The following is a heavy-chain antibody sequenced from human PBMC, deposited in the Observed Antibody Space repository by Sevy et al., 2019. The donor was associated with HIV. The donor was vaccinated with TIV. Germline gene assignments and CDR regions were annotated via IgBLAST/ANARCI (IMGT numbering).Heavy chain of an antibody. CDR3: VRAEGDTVVVTNAIVILVMDV. CDR1: EFIFSNYW. V-gene: IGHV3-7*01. D-gene: IGHD5-18*01. Sequence: GGSLRLSCTASEFIFSNYWMSWVRQAPGKGLEWVANIKQDGSERYYADSMKGRFTISRDNAKNSVYLELSGLRVEDTAVYYSVRAEGDTVVVTNAIVILVMDVWGQGTTVTVSS. J-gene: IGHJ6*02. CDR2: IKQDGSER.